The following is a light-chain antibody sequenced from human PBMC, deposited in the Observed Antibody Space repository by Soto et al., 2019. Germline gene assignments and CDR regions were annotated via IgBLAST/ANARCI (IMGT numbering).Light chain of an antibody. V-gene: IGKV3-11*01. J-gene: IGKJ4*01. CDR2: DAS. Sequence: EIVLTQSPATLSLSPGERATLSCRASQSVSSYLAWYQQKPGQAPRLLIYDASNRATGIPVRFTGSGSGTDFTLTISSLEPEDVGVYYCQQRSNWPPLTFGGGTKVEI. CDR3: QQRSNWPPLT. CDR1: QSVSSY.